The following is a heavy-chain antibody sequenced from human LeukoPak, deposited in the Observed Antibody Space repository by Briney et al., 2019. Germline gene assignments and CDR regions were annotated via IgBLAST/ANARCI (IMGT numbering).Heavy chain of an antibody. V-gene: IGHV3-30*02. CDR3: AKEVVVVPAARGDWFDP. J-gene: IGHJ5*02. Sequence: GGSLRLSCAASGFTFSSYGMHWVRQAPGKGLEWVAFIRYDGSNKYYADSVKGRFTISRDNSKNTLYLQMNSLRAEDTAVYYCAKEVVVVPAARGDWFDPWGQGTLVTVSS. CDR1: GFTFSSYG. D-gene: IGHD2-2*01. CDR2: IRYDGSNK.